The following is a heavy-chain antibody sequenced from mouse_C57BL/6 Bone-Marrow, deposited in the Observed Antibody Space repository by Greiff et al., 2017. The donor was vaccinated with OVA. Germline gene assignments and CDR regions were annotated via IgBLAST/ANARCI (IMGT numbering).Heavy chain of an antibody. J-gene: IGHJ4*01. V-gene: IGHV3-6*01. CDR1: GYSITSGYY. Sequence: VQLKESGPGLVKPSQSLSLTCSVTGYSITSGYYWNWIRQLPGNKLEWVGYISYDGSNNYNPSLKNRISITRDTSKNQFFLKLKSVTTENTATYYFARDGDYVHYSMDYWGQGTAVTVSS. D-gene: IGHD1-1*02. CDR3: ARDGDYVHYSMDY. CDR2: ISYDGSN.